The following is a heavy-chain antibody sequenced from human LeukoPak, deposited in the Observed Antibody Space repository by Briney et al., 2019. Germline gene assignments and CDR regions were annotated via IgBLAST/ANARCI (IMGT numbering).Heavy chain of an antibody. CDR1: GGSFSGYY. Sequence: PSETLSLTCAVYGGSFSGYYWSWIRQPPGKGLEWIGEINHSGSTNYNPSLKSRVTISVDTSKNQFSLKLSSVTAADTAVYYCASNGGGGSCYHDYWGQGTLVTVSS. D-gene: IGHD2-15*01. CDR2: INHSGST. CDR3: ASNGGGGSCYHDY. J-gene: IGHJ4*02. V-gene: IGHV4-34*01.